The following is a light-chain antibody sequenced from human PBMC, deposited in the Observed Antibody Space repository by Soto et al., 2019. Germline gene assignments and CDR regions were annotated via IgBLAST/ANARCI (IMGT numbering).Light chain of an antibody. V-gene: IGLV4-69*01. CDR3: QTWGTGIEGV. Sequence: QSVLTQSPSASASLGASVKLTCTLSSGHSSYAIAWHQQQPEKGPRYLMKLKSDGSHSKGDGIPDRFSGSSSGAERYLTISSLQSEDEADYYCQTWGTGIEGVFGGGTKLTVL. CDR2: LKSDGSH. J-gene: IGLJ3*02. CDR1: SGHSSYA.